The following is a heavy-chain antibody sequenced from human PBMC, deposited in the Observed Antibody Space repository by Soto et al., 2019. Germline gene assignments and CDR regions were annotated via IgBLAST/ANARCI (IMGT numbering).Heavy chain of an antibody. CDR1: GGSISSGGYY. CDR2: IYYSGST. CDR3: ASLRIVAVPAASSYYFDY. V-gene: IGHV4-31*03. J-gene: IGHJ4*02. D-gene: IGHD2-2*01. Sequence: NPSETLSLTCTVSGGSISSGGYYWSWIRQHPGKGLEWIGYIYYSGSTYYNPSLKSRVTISVDTSKNQFSLKLSSVTAADTAVYYCASLRIVAVPAASSYYFDYWGQGTLVTVSS.